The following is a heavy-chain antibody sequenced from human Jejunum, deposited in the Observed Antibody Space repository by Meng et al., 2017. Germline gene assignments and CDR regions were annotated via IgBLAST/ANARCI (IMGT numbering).Heavy chain of an antibody. CDR1: GFMLSNFW. V-gene: IGHV3-7*05. D-gene: IGHD6-13*01. CDR3: ARVHSTAAEDF. CDR2: IKQDGSDK. J-gene: IGHJ4*02. Sequence: GESLKISCAASGFMLSNFWMSWVRQAPGKGLEWVANIKQDGSDKFYADSVKGRFTISRDNANNSLYLRMNYLGVDDTAIYFCARVHSTAAEDFWGQGTPVTVSS.